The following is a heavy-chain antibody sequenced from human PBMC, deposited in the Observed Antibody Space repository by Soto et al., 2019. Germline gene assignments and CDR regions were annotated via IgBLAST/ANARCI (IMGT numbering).Heavy chain of an antibody. D-gene: IGHD2-15*01. CDR3: ARVNYCSSSSCSPFDY. V-gene: IGHV3-21*01. CDR1: GFTFNTYS. CDR2: ISSNSIFI. J-gene: IGHJ4*02. Sequence: GSLRLSCAASGFTFNTYSMNWVRQAPGKGLEWVSFISSNSIFIYYADSVKGRFTISRDNAKNSLYLQMNSLRAEDTAVYYCARVNYCSSSSCSPFDYWGQGTPVTVSS.